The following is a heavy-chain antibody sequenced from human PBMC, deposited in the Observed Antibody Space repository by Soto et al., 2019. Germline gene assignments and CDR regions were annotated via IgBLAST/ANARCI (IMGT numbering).Heavy chain of an antibody. Sequence: SVQVSCKASGGTFSSYAISWVRQAPGQGLEWMGGIIPIFGTANYAQKFQGRVTITADESTSTAYMELSSLRSEDTAVYYCAREPDYDFWSGYSLYYYGMDVWGQGTTVTVSS. CDR2: IIPIFGTA. V-gene: IGHV1-69*13. J-gene: IGHJ6*02. CDR1: GGTFSSYA. D-gene: IGHD3-3*01. CDR3: AREPDYDFWSGYSLYYYGMDV.